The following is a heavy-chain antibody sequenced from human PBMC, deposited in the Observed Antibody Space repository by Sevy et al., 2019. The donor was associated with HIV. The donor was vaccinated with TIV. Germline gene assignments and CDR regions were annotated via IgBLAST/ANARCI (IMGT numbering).Heavy chain of an antibody. J-gene: IGHJ3*02. D-gene: IGHD6-19*01. V-gene: IGHV3-30-3*01. CDR3: ASEGGSSGWLAFDI. CDR2: ISYDGSNK. CDR1: GITFSSYA. Sequence: GGSLRLSCAASGITFSSYAMHWVRQSPGKGLEWVAVISYDGSNKYYADSVKGRFTISRDNSKNTLYLQMNSLRAEDTAVYYCASEGGSSGWLAFDIWGQGTMVTVSS.